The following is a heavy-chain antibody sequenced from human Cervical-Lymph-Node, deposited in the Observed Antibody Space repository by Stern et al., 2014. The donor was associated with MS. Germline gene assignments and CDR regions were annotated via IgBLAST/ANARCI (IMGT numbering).Heavy chain of an antibody. D-gene: IGHD3-3*01. V-gene: IGHV2-70*04. CDR1: GFSLITSGTR. Sequence: QITLKESGPALVKPTQTLTLTCRFSGFSLITSGTRVSWIRQPPGRALEWLTCIDWNDKPFDNSSQMTMITNSKDTTKNQVDLTMTNVDPLDTATYYCARMMGSGYRHYFDYWGQGTPVTVSS. CDR3: ARMMGSGYRHYFDY. CDR2: IDWNDKP. J-gene: IGHJ4*02.